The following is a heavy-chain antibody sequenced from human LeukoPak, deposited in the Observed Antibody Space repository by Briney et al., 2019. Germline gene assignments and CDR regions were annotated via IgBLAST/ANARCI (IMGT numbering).Heavy chain of an antibody. J-gene: IGHJ4*02. CDR2: I. D-gene: IGHD3-22*01. CDR3: ARVLGYDSSGYYRGYFDY. V-gene: IGHV3-53*04. Sequence: IYYADSVKGRFTISRQNPENTLFLQMNSLRAEDTAVYYCARVLGYDSSGYYRGYFDYWGQGTLVTVSS.